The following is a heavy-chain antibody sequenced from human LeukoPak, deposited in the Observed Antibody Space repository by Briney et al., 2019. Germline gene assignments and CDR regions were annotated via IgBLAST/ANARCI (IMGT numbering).Heavy chain of an antibody. CDR3: ARHPYSGGIYPFGS. J-gene: IGHJ4*02. CDR2: IHYTGDT. CDR1: GGSMSNHY. Sequence: SETLSLTCTVSGGSMSNHYWSWIRQPPGKGLEWIAYIHYTGDTSYNPSLTSRASISVDTSENQFSLKLSSVTAADTAIYYCARHPYSGGIYPFGSWGQGILVTVSS. V-gene: IGHV4-59*08. D-gene: IGHD1-26*01.